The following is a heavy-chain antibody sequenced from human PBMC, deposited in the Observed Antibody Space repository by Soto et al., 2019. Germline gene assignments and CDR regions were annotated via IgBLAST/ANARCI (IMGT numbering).Heavy chain of an antibody. J-gene: IGHJ4*02. D-gene: IGHD4-17*01. V-gene: IGHV3-72*01. CDR3: IRGSPVTSWTGHFES. CDR1: GFTFSDYH. CDR2: IRDRLHSHTT. Sequence: GGSLRLSCAASGFTFSDYHMDWVRQAPGKGLEWVGRIRDRLHSHTTEYAASVKGIFTISRDDSKNSVYLQMNSLKTEDTAVYYCIRGSPVTSWTGHFESWSQGTPVTVSS.